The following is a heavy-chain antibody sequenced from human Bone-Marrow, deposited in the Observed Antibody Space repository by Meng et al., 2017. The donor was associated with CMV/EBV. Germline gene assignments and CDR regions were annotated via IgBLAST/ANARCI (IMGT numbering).Heavy chain of an antibody. J-gene: IGHJ6*02. V-gene: IGHV3-74*01. CDR2: INSDGNYT. CDR1: GFAFSNYW. D-gene: IGHD2-2*01. CDR3: ARAQAPGYCSSTSCLPHYYYYYGMDV. Sequence: GGSLRLSCAASGFAFSNYWMHWVRQVPGKGLVWVSRINSDGNYTGYADSVKGRFTISRDNSKNTLYLQMNSLRAEDTAVYYCARAQAPGYCSSTSCLPHYYYYYGMDVWGQGTTVTVSS.